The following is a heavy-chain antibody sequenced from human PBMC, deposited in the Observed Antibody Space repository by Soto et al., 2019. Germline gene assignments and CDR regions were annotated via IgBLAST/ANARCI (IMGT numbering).Heavy chain of an antibody. CDR1: GYTFTSYD. J-gene: IGHJ4*02. Sequence: QVQLVQSGAEVKKPGASVKVSCKASGYTFTSYDINWVRQATGQGLEWMGWMNPHRGNTGYAQKFQCRVTMTRNTSISTAYMALSSLRSEDTAVYYCARGQDARGYDYDYWGQGTLVTVSS. V-gene: IGHV1-8*01. CDR2: MNPHRGNT. CDR3: ARGQDARGYDYDY. D-gene: IGHD5-12*01.